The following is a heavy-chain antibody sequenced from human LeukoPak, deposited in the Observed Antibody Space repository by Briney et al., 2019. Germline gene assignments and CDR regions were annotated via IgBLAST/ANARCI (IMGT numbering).Heavy chain of an antibody. CDR3: VREEPYFYYGTDV. V-gene: IGHV3-72*01. D-gene: IGHD1-14*01. J-gene: IGHJ6*02. Sequence: GGSLRLSCVATGFTLSDHHMDWVRQAPGKGLEWVGRSRNKAKSYTTEYAAPVKGRFTILRDDSKNSLYLQMNSLKTEDTAVYFCVREEPYFYYGTDVWGQGTTVTISS. CDR2: SRNKAKSYTT. CDR1: GFTLSDHH.